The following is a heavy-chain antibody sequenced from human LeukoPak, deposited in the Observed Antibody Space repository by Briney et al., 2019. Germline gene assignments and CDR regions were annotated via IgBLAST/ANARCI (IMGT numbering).Heavy chain of an antibody. V-gene: IGHV4-34*01. J-gene: IGHJ6*02. CDR3: ARGHLRQKQWLVPPPYYYGMDV. CDR1: GGSFSGYY. D-gene: IGHD6-19*01. Sequence: SETLSLTCAVYGGSFSGYYWSWIRQPPGKGLEWIGEINHSGSTNYNPSLKSRVTISVDTSKNQFSLKLSSVTAADTAVYYCARGHLRQKQWLVPPPYYYGMDVWGQGTTVTVSS. CDR2: INHSGST.